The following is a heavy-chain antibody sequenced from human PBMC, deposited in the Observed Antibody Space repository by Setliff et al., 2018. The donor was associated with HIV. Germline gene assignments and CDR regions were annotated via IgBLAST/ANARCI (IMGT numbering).Heavy chain of an antibody. CDR3: ARKPTGSPSDY. CDR2: ISPYNGNT. J-gene: IGHJ4*02. D-gene: IGHD2-2*01. Sequence: ASVKVSCKASGYTFSNYGISWVRQAPGQCLEWMGWISPYNGNTDYVQKLQGRVTITTDTSTSTAYMELRSLRSDDTALYYCARKPTGSPSDYWGQVTLVPVSS. CDR1: GYTFSNYG. V-gene: IGHV1-18*01.